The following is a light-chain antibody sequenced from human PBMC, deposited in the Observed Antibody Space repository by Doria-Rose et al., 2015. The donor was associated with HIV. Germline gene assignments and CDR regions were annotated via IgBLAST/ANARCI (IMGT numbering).Light chain of an antibody. CDR3: QQYDSAPWT. J-gene: IGKJ1*01. Sequence: TQSPDSLAVSLVERATINCKSSQSVLYSSNNKNNLAWYQQKPGQPPKLLIYWASTRESGVPDRFSGSGSGTEFTLTISSLQAEDVAVYYCQQYDSAPWTFGQGTKVEV. V-gene: IGKV4-1*01. CDR1: QSVLYSSNNKNN. CDR2: WAS.